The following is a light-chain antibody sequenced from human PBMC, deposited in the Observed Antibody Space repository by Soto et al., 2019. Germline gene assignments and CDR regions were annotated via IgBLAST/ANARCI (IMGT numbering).Light chain of an antibody. CDR1: QSVSIN. Sequence: ESVLTQSPGTLSVSPGERATLSCRASQSVSINLAWYQQKPGQAPRLLIYDASSRATGISDRFSGSGSGTDFTLTISRLEPEDFAVYYCQQYGDSPPWTFGQGTKVDIK. V-gene: IGKV3-20*01. CDR2: DAS. CDR3: QQYGDSPPWT. J-gene: IGKJ1*01.